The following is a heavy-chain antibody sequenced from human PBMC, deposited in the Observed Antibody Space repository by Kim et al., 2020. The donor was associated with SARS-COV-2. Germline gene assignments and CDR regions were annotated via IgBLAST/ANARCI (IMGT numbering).Heavy chain of an antibody. CDR3: AKSPVTRRSPYWYFDL. CDR2: IGPRGVTT. V-gene: IGHV3-23*01. Sequence: GGSLRLSCAASGFTFSSYAMSWVRQAPGKGLEWVSVIGPRGVTTFYADSVKGRFTISRDNSKNTLYLQLNSLRAEDTAVYYCAKSPVTRRSPYWYFDLWGRGTLLTVSS. CDR1: GFTFSSYA. D-gene: IGHD4-17*01. J-gene: IGHJ2*01.